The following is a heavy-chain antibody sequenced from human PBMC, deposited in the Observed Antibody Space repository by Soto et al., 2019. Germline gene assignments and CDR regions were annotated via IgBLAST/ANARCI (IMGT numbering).Heavy chain of an antibody. Sequence: SETLSLTCTVSNGSISSAIYYWGWIRQPPGKGLEWIGSIYHSGSTYYNPSLQGRVTISVDTSKNQFSLKLSSVTAADTAAYYCARGSSSWDYFDYWGQGTLVTVSS. CDR2: IYHSGST. V-gene: IGHV4-39*01. CDR3: ARGSSSWDYFDY. CDR1: NGSISSAIYY. D-gene: IGHD6-13*01. J-gene: IGHJ4*02.